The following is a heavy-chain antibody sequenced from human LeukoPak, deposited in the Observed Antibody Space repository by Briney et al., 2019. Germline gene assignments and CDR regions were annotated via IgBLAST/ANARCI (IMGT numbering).Heavy chain of an antibody. J-gene: IGHJ6*03. Sequence: GGSLRLSCAASGFTFSSYWMSWVCQAPGEGLEWVGRIKSKTDGGTADYAAPVKGRFTISRDDSKNTLYLQMNSLKTEDTAVYYCTTGKPTVPAEHGKRAYYYYYMDVWGKGTTVTISS. CDR3: TTGKPTVPAEHGKRAYYYYYMDV. D-gene: IGHD1-14*01. CDR2: IKSKTDGGTA. V-gene: IGHV3-15*01. CDR1: GFTFSSYW.